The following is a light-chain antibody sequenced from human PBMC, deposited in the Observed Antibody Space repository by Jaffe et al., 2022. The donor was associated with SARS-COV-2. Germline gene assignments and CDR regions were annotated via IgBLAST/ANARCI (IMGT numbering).Light chain of an antibody. V-gene: IGLV2-14*01. Sequence: QSALTQPASVSGSPGQSITISCTGTSRDVGGYHYVSWYQQHPGKAPKLIIYEVSNRPSGVSNRFSGSKSGNTASLTISGLQAEDEADYYCSSYTTRSTRVFGGGTKLTVL. CDR3: SSYTTRSTRV. CDR1: SRDVGGYHY. CDR2: EVS. J-gene: IGLJ2*01.